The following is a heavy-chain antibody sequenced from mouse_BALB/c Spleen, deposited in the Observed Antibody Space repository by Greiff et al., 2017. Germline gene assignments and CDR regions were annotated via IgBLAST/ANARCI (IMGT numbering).Heavy chain of an antibody. J-gene: IGHJ4*01. CDR2: ISYSGST. CDR3: ARYYEDAMDY. V-gene: IGHV3-2*02. Sequence: EVQLVESGPGLVKPSQSLSLTCTVTGYSITSDYAWTWIRQFPGNKLEWMGYISYSGSTSYNPSLKSRISITRDTSKNQFFLQLNSVTTEDTATYYCARYYEDAMDYWGQGTSVTVSS. CDR1: GYSITSDYA. D-gene: IGHD2-4*01.